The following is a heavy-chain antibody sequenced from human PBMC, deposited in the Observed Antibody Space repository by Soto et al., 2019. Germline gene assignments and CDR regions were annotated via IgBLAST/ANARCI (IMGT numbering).Heavy chain of an antibody. V-gene: IGHV3-23*01. CDR3: ANTASVVVAGPIDY. J-gene: IGHJ4*02. CDR2: ISGSGGST. Sequence: GGSLRLSCAASGFTFSSYAMSWVRQAPGKGLEWVSAISGSGGSTYYADSVKGRFTISRDNSKNTLYLQMNSLRAEDTAVYYCANTASVVVAGPIDYWGQGTLVTVSS. CDR1: GFTFSSYA. D-gene: IGHD2-15*01.